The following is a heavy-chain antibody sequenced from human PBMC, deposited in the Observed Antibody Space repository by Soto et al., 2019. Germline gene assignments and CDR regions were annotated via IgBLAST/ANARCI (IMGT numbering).Heavy chain of an antibody. V-gene: IGHV4-4*02. CDR2: IYHSGST. CDR1: CGSINSSNW. J-gene: IGHJ6*02. CDR3: ARVTYYDFWSGYSSHYYYGMDV. D-gene: IGHD3-3*01. Sequence: SETLSLTFAVSCGSINSSNWWSWVRQPPGKGLEWIGEIYHSGSTNYNPSLKSRVTISVDKSKNQFSLKLSSVTAADTAVYYCARVTYYDFWSGYSSHYYYGMDVWGQGTTVTVSS.